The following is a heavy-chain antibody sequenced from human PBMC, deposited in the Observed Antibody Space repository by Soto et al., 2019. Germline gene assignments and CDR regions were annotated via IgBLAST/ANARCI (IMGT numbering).Heavy chain of an antibody. V-gene: IGHV3-53*01. CDR2: IYSGGST. CDR3: ARAKYSSSWCFDY. J-gene: IGHJ4*02. D-gene: IGHD6-13*01. CDR1: GFTVSSNY. Sequence: QSGGSLRLSCAASGFTVSSNYMSWVRQAPGKGLEWVSVIYSGGSTYSADSVKGRFTISRDNSKNTLYLQMNSLSAEDTAVYYCARAKYSSSWCFDYWGQGTLVTVSS.